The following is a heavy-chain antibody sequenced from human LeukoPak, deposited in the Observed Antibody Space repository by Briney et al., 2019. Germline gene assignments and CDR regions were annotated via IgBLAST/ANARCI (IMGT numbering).Heavy chain of an antibody. V-gene: IGHV4-4*07. CDR1: GCSISSYY. CDR3: TRSQPPYYGSGSYTDYFDY. CDR2: IYASGSS. Sequence: SETLPLTCTVSGCSISSYYWSWIRQPPGKGLEWIWDIYASGSSNYYPSLKSGLTMFLDTSTNQSSQKLITVTAADTAVYYCTRSQPPYYGSGSYTDYFDYWGQGTLVTVSS. D-gene: IGHD3-10*01. J-gene: IGHJ4*02.